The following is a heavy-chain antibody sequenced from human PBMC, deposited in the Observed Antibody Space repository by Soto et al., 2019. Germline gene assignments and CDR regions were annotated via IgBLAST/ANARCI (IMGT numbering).Heavy chain of an antibody. Sequence: SETLSLTCTVSGGSISSGGYYWSWIRQHPGKGLEWIGYIYYSGSTYYNPSLKSRVTISVDTSKNQFSLKLSSVTAADTAVYYCARAHGVATIGTYFDYWGQGTLVTVSS. CDR1: GGSISSGGYY. V-gene: IGHV4-31*03. CDR2: IYYSGST. CDR3: ARAHGVATIGTYFDY. D-gene: IGHD5-12*01. J-gene: IGHJ4*02.